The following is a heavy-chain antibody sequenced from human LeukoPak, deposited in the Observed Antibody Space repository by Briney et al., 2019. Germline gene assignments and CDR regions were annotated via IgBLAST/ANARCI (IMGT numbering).Heavy chain of an antibody. V-gene: IGHV4-34*01. Sequence: SETLSLTCAVYGGSFSGYYWSWIRQPPGKGLEWIGEINHSGSTNYNPSLKSRVTISVGTSKNQFSLKLSSVTAADTAVYYCARGRLAVAGKPFDYWGQGTLVTVSS. CDR2: INHSGST. CDR1: GGSFSGYY. D-gene: IGHD6-19*01. J-gene: IGHJ4*02. CDR3: ARGRLAVAGKPFDY.